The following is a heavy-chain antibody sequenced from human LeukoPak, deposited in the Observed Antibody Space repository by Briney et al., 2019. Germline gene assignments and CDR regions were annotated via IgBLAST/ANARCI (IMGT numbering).Heavy chain of an antibody. Sequence: SVKVSCKASGGTFSSYAISWVRQAPGQGLEWMGRIIPIFGIANYAQKFQGRVTITADKSTSTAYMELSSLRSEDTAVYYCARWDSSGSYFDYWGQGTLVTVSS. CDR3: ARWDSSGSYFDY. V-gene: IGHV1-69*04. D-gene: IGHD3-22*01. J-gene: IGHJ4*02. CDR2: IIPIFGIA. CDR1: GGTFSSYA.